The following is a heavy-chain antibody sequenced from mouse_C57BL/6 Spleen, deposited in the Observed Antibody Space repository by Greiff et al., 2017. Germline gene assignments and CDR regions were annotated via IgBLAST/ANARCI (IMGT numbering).Heavy chain of an antibody. D-gene: IGHD1-1*01. V-gene: IGHV1-12*01. CDR3: AKAHYYGSSHYYAMDY. J-gene: IGHJ4*01. CDR2: IYPGNGDT. CDR1: GYTFTSYN. Sequence: QVQLQQSGAELVRPGASVKMSCKASGYTFTSYNMHWVKQTPRQGLEWIGAIYPGNGDTCYNQKFKGKATLTVDKSSSTAYMQLSSLTSEDSAVYFCAKAHYYGSSHYYAMDYWGQGTSVTVSS.